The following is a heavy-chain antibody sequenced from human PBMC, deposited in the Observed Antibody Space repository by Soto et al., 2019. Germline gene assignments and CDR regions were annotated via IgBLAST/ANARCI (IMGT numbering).Heavy chain of an antibody. V-gene: IGHV3-53*01. D-gene: IGHD5-18*01. CDR2: IYSGGST. CDR1: GFTVSSNY. Sequence: EVQLVESGGGLIQAGGSLRLSCAASGFTVSSNYMSWVRQAPGKGLEWVSVIYSGGSTYYADSVKGRFTISRDSSKNSLYLQMNSLRAEDTAVYYCARALWPYYYYYGMDVWGQGTTVTVSS. J-gene: IGHJ6*02. CDR3: ARALWPYYYYYGMDV.